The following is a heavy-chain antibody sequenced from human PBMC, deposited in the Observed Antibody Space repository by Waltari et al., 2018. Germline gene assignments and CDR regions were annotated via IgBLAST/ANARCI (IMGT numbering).Heavy chain of an antibody. CDR3: ARDPDSPSYFDY. CDR2: ISYDGSNK. J-gene: IGHJ4*02. CDR1: GFTFSSYA. V-gene: IGHV3-30-3*01. Sequence: QVQLVESGGGVVQPGRSLRLSCAASGFTFSSYAMHWVRQAPGKGLEWVAVISYDGSNKYYADSVKGRFTISRDNSKNTLYLQMNSLRAEDTAVYYCARDPDSPSYFDYWGQGTLVTVSS. D-gene: IGHD2-15*01.